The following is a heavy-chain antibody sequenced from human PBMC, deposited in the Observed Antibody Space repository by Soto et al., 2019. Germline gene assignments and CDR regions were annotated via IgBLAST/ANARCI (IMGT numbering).Heavy chain of an antibody. D-gene: IGHD4-17*01. CDR2: INAGNGNT. CDR3: ARGALATVTYYYYYGMDV. V-gene: IGHV1-3*01. Sequence: GASVKVSCKASGYTFTSYAMHWVRQAPGQRLEWMGWINAGNGNTKYSQKFQGRVTITRDTSASTAYMELSSLRSEDTAVYYCARGALATVTYYYYYGMDVWGQGTTVTVS. J-gene: IGHJ6*02. CDR1: GYTFTSYA.